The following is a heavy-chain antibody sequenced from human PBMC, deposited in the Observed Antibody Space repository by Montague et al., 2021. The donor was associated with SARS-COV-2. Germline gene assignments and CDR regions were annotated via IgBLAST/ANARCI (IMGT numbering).Heavy chain of an antibody. J-gene: IGHJ4*02. V-gene: IGHV6-1*01. CDR3: ARGNWEKVTGTTSDYLYYFDR. CDR2: TYYRSRWYD. D-gene: IGHD1-7*01. CDR1: GDSVSSSSVA. Sequence: CAISGDSVSSSSVACNWIRQSPSRGLEWLGRTYYRSRWYDDYAASVNGRITMNPDTAKNHFSLQLNSVTPEDTAVYYCARGNWEKVTGTTSDYLYYFDRWGQGTLVTVSS.